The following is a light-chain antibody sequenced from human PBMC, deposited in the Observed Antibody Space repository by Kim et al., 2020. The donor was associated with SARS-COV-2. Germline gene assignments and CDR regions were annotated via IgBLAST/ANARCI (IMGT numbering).Light chain of an antibody. J-gene: IGKJ3*01. CDR1: QSVGRN. V-gene: IGKV3-15*01. CDR2: GAS. Sequence: SPGDSATLSCRAGQSVGRNLAWCQQKPGQAPRLVIYGASTRATGVPARFSGSGYGTEFTLTISSLQSEDFAVYYCQQYNNWPPLTFGPGTKVDIK. CDR3: QQYNNWPPLT.